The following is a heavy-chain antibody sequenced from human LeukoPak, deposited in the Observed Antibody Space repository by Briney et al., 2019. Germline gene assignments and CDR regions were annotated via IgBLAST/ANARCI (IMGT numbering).Heavy chain of an antibody. Sequence: GGSLRLSCAASGFTFSNYAMHWVRQAPGKGLEWVAFISFDGSDKYYADSVKGRFTISRDNSKNTLYLQMNSLRAEDTAVYYCTRDQPGTYTLSSTWGQGTLVTVSS. CDR2: ISFDGSDK. V-gene: IGHV3-30-3*01. J-gene: IGHJ5*02. CDR3: TRDQPGTYTLSST. D-gene: IGHD6-19*01. CDR1: GFTFSNYA.